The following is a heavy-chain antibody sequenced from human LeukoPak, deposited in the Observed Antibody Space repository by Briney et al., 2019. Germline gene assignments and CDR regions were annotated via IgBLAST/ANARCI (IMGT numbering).Heavy chain of an antibody. D-gene: IGHD3-22*01. Sequence: GASVKVSCKASGYTFIDYYMHWVQQAPGKGLEWMGHVDPEDGETKYAEKFQGRVGITADTSTDTAYMELSSLRSEDTAVYYCATGARTILYDTVGTDYWGQGTLVTVSS. CDR2: VDPEDGET. V-gene: IGHV1-69-2*01. CDR1: GYTFIDYY. CDR3: ATGARTILYDTVGTDY. J-gene: IGHJ4*02.